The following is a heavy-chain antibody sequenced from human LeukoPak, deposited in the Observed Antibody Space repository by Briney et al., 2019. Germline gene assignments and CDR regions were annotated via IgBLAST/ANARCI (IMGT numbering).Heavy chain of an antibody. CDR1: GFIFSHYG. V-gene: IGHV3-7*01. D-gene: IGHD3-16*01. J-gene: IGHJ3*02. Sequence: GGSLKLSCAASGFIFSHYGMSWVRQAPGKGLEWVANIKQDGSEKYYVDSVKGRFTISRDNAKNSLYLQMNSLRAEDTAVYYCARDLGLDSDAFDIWGQGTMVTVSS. CDR2: IKQDGSEK. CDR3: ARDLGLDSDAFDI.